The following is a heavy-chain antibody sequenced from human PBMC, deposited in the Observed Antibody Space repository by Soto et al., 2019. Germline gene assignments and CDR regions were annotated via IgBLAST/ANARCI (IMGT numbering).Heavy chain of an antibody. V-gene: IGHV3-23*01. J-gene: IGHJ1*01. CDR2: ISGSGDTT. Sequence: EVQLLDSGGDSVQSGESLRLSCAVSGFTLSGYAMNWVRQAPGKGLEWVSTISGSGDTTFYADSVKGRFIISRDNAWNSLHLQMNSLRVEDTAVYYCARDGYDSSGDSEYFQYWGQGTLVTVSS. CDR1: GFTLSGYA. CDR3: ARDGYDSSGDSEYFQY. D-gene: IGHD3-22*01.